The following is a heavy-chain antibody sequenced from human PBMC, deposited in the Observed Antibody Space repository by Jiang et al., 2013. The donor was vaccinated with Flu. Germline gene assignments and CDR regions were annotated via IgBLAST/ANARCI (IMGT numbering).Heavy chain of an antibody. CDR3: ARGGTIFGHYDAFDI. J-gene: IGHJ3*02. D-gene: IGHD3-3*01. V-gene: IGHV4-34*01. Sequence: LLKPSETLSLICAVYGGSFSGYYWSWTRQPPGKGLEWIGEINHSGSTNYNPSLKSRVTISVDTSKNQFSLKLSSVTAADTAVYYCARGGTIFGHYDAFDIWGQGTMVTVSS. CDR2: INHSGST. CDR1: GGSFSGYY.